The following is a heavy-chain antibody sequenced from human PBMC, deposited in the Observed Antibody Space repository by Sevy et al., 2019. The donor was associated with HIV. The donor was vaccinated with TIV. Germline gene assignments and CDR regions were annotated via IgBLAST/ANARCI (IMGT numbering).Heavy chain of an antibody. D-gene: IGHD6-19*01. CDR2: IQTSTGNP. CDR3: ARDPPPAVAGRGILTDAFDI. V-gene: IGHV7-4-1*02. J-gene: IGHJ3*02. CDR1: GYIFSTYV. Sequence: ASVKVSCKASGYIFSTYVINWVRQAPGQGLEWMGWIQTSTGNPSYAQGFTGRFVFSVDTSVSTAYLQINSLKAEDYAVYYCARDPPPAVAGRGILTDAFDIWGQGTKVTVSS.